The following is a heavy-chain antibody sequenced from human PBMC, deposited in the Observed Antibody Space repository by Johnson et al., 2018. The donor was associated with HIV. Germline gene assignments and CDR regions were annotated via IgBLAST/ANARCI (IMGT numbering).Heavy chain of an antibody. D-gene: IGHD1-14*01. CDR1: GFTFGDYA. V-gene: IGHV3-49*04. Sequence: VQLVESGGGLVQPGRSLRLSCTASGFTFGDYAMSWVRQAPGKGLEWVGFIRSKAYGGTTEYAASVKGRFTISRDDSKSIAYLQMNSLKTEDTAVYYCTRAEWHDAFDIWGQGTLVMVSS. J-gene: IGHJ3*02. CDR2: IRSKAYGGTT. CDR3: TRAEWHDAFDI.